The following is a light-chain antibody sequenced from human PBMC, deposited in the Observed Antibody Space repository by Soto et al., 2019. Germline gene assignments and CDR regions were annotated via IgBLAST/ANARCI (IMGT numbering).Light chain of an antibody. CDR3: QQYNSYSPA. J-gene: IGKJ1*01. Sequence: DIQMTQSPSSLSASVGDRVTITCRASQSIKNYLNCYQQRPGKAPKLLIYDASSLQSGVPSRFSGSGSGTEFTLTISSLQPDDFATYYCQQYNSYSPAFGQGTKVDIK. CDR1: QSIKNY. CDR2: DAS. V-gene: IGKV1-5*01.